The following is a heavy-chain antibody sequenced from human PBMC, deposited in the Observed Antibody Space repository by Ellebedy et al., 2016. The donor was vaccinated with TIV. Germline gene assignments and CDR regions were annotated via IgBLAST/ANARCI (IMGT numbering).Heavy chain of an antibody. CDR2: ISAYNGDI. J-gene: IGHJ4*02. Sequence: ASVKVSCXASGYTFTSFGLSWVRQAPGQGLEWMGWISAYNGDINYAQNFQGRVAMTTDTATSTVYMDLRSLRSDDTAVYYCAIRYSSGWSLDYWGQGTLVTVSS. D-gene: IGHD6-19*01. V-gene: IGHV1-18*01. CDR3: AIRYSSGWSLDY. CDR1: GYTFTSFG.